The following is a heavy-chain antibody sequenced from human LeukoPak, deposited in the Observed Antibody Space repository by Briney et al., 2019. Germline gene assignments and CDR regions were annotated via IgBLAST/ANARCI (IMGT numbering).Heavy chain of an antibody. V-gene: IGHV4-59*11. CDR1: GGSISSHY. Sequence: SETLSLTCTVSGGSISSHYWSWIRQPPGKGLEWIGYIYYSGSTNYNPSLKSRVTISVDTSKNQFSLKLSSVTAADTAVYYCARVQYDFWSGFTLTGYYYYMDVWGKGTTVTASS. J-gene: IGHJ6*03. D-gene: IGHD3-3*01. CDR3: ARVQYDFWSGFTLTGYYYYMDV. CDR2: IYYSGST.